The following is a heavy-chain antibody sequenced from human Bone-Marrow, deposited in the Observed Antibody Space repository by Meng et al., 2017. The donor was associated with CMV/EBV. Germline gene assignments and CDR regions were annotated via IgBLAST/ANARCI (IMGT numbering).Heavy chain of an antibody. CDR1: GFTFSSYA. J-gene: IGHJ4*02. CDR3: ARAPGVVGAWYFDY. CDR2: ISYDGSNK. Sequence: SCAASGFTFSSYAMHWVRQAPGKGLEWVAVISYDGSNKYYADSVKGRFTISRDNSKNTLYLQMNSLRAEDTAVYYCARAPGVVGAWYFDYWGQGTLVTVSS. D-gene: IGHD2-2*01. V-gene: IGHV3-30*04.